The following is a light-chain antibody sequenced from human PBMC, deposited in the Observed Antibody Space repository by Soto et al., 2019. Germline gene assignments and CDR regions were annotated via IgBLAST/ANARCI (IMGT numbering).Light chain of an antibody. V-gene: IGKV3-20*01. CDR2: GAS. CDR1: QSVSSSY. Sequence: EIVLTQSPGTLSLSPGERATLSCRASQSVSSSYLAWYQQKPGQAPRLLIYGASSRATAIPDRFSGSGSGTDFTLTISRLEPEDFAVDYCQQYGSSPLYTFGQGTKLEIK. J-gene: IGKJ2*01. CDR3: QQYGSSPLYT.